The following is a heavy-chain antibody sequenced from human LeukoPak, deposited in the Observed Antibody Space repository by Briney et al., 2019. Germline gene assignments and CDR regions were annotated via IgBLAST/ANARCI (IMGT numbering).Heavy chain of an antibody. V-gene: IGHV1-69*05. CDR1: GYTFTGYH. J-gene: IGHJ4*02. Sequence: SVKVSCKASGYTFTGYHIHWVRQAPGQGLEWMGRIIPIFGTANYAQKFQGRVTITTDESTSTAYMELSSLRSEDTAVYYCARGDYGDYVLPDYWGQGTLVTVSS. CDR2: IIPIFGTA. CDR3: ARGDYGDYVLPDY. D-gene: IGHD4-17*01.